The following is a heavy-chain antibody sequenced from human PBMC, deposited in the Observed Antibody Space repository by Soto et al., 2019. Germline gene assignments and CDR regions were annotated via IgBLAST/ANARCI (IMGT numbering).Heavy chain of an antibody. Sequence: QVHLQESGPGLVKPSETLSLTCTVSGGSVSSGGYYYNWIRQPPGKGLEWIGNIYYSGSTKYNPSLKSRVTISLDTPKNQFSLKLRSVTAADTAIYYCARGGYDFLTGPHSDYWGQGTLVTVSS. V-gene: IGHV4-61*08. J-gene: IGHJ4*02. CDR3: ARGGYDFLTGPHSDY. CDR2: IYYSGST. CDR1: GGSVSSGGYY. D-gene: IGHD3-9*01.